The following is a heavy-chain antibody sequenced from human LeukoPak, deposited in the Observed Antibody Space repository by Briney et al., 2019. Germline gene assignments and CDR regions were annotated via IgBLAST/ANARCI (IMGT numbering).Heavy chain of an antibody. D-gene: IGHD2-2*01. Sequence: GGSLRLSCAASGFTFSSYAMSWVRQAPGKGLEWVSAISGSGDSTYYADSVKGRFTISRDNSKNTLFLQMNSLRAEDTAVYYCAKGRSSQLLSLGLDVWGQGTTVTVSS. CDR3: AKGRSSQLLSLGLDV. CDR1: GFTFSSYA. J-gene: IGHJ6*02. CDR2: ISGSGDST. V-gene: IGHV3-23*01.